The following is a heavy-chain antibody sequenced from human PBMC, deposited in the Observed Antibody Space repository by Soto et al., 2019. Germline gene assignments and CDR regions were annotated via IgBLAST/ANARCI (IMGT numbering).Heavy chain of an antibody. CDR3: ARASVGVRGVITYYYYYYMDV. V-gene: IGHV4-59*01. CDR1: GGSISSYY. D-gene: IGHD3-10*01. J-gene: IGHJ6*03. Sequence: SETLSITCTVSGGSISSYYWSWIRQPPGKGLEWIGYIYYSGSTNYNPSLKSRVTISVDTSKNQFSLKLSSVTAADTAVYYCARASVGVRGVITYYYYYYMDVWGKGTTVTVSS. CDR2: IYYSGST.